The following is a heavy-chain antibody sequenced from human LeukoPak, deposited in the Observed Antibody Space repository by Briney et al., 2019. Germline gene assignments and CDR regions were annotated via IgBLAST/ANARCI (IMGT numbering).Heavy chain of an antibody. CDR3: ARDDPGDSVDY. D-gene: IGHD3-22*01. V-gene: IGHV3-21*01. J-gene: IGHJ4*02. CDR1: GFTFSSYN. CDR2: ISSSSSYI. Sequence: GGSLRLSCAASGFTFSSYNMNWGRQAPGKGLEWVSSISSSSSYIYHADSVKGRFTISRDNAKNSLYLQMNNLRAEDTAVYYCARDDPGDSVDYWGQGTLVTVSS.